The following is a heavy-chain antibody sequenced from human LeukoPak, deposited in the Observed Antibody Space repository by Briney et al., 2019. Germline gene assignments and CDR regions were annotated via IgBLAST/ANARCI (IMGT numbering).Heavy chain of an antibody. CDR3: ARGGWELLEGYYFDY. CDR1: GYSFTSYW. V-gene: IGHV5-51*01. D-gene: IGHD1-26*01. Sequence: GESLKISCKGSGYSFTSYWIGWVRQMPGKGLEWMGIIYPGDSDTRYSPSFQGQATISADKSISTAYLQWSSLKASDTAMYYCARGGWELLEGYYFDYWGQGTLVTVSS. CDR2: IYPGDSDT. J-gene: IGHJ4*02.